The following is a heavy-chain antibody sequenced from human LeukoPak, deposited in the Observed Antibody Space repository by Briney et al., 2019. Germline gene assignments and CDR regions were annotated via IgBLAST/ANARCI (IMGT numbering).Heavy chain of an antibody. J-gene: IGHJ5*02. CDR2: MNPNSGNT. D-gene: IGHD3-9*01. V-gene: IGHV1-8*01. CDR3: ARGRYFDWLGSYNWFDP. Sequence: ASVKVSCKASGYTFTSYDINWVRQATGQGLEWMGWMNPNSGNTGYAQKFQGRVTMTRNTSISTAYMELSSLRSEDTAVYYCARGRYFDWLGSYNWFDPRGQGTLVTVSS. CDR1: GYTFTSYD.